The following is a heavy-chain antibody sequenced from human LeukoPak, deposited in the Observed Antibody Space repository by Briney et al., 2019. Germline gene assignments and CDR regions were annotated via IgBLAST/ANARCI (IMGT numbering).Heavy chain of an antibody. CDR3: ARDFWNSPNYFDY. CDR1: AYSISSGYY. Sequence: KPSETLSLTCTVSAYSISSGYYWGWIRQPPGKGLEWIGSIYHSGSTYYNPSLKSRVTISVDTSQNQFSLKLSSVTATDTAAYYCARDFWNSPNYFDYWGQGILVTVSS. V-gene: IGHV4-38-2*02. D-gene: IGHD1-7*01. CDR2: IYHSGST. J-gene: IGHJ4*02.